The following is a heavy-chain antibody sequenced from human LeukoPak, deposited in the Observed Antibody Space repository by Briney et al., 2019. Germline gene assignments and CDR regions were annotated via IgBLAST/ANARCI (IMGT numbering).Heavy chain of an antibody. V-gene: IGHV1-8*01. Sequence: ASVTVSCKSSGYTLTSYDINWVRQATGQGLEWMGWMNPSSGNTGYAQKFHGRVTTPMKTSIRTAYMELSSLRSEDTAVYYCARGLGYYDSSGYLNDAFDIWGQGTMVTVSS. CDR2: MNPSSGNT. CDR3: ARGLGYYDSSGYLNDAFDI. J-gene: IGHJ3*02. CDR1: GYTLTSYD. D-gene: IGHD3-22*01.